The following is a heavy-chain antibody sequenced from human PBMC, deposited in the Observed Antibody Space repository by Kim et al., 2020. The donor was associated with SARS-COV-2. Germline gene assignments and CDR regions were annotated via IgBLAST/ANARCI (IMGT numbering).Heavy chain of an antibody. D-gene: IGHD6-6*01. J-gene: IGHJ6*03. Sequence: GGSLRLSCAASGFTFSSYDMHWVRQGTGKGLEWVSAIGTAGDTYYPGSVKGRFTISRENAKNSLYLQMNSLRAGDTAVYYCARAGSKIAARGYYYYMDVWGKGTTVTLSS. CDR1: GFTFSSYD. CDR2: IGTAGDT. V-gene: IGHV3-13*01. CDR3: ARAGSKIAARGYYYYMDV.